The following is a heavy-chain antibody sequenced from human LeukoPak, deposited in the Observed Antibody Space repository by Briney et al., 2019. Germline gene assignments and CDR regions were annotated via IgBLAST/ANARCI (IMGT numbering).Heavy chain of an antibody. D-gene: IGHD1-1*01. Sequence: PGGSLRLSCAASGLSISDQYMSWVRQAPGKGLEWVSIIQGGGNIYYADSVKGRITVSRDNSKNTVYLQMNSLRAKDAAVYYCARDRGYAMDVWGQGTTVTVSS. V-gene: IGHV3-53*01. CDR3: ARDRGYAMDV. CDR1: GLSISDQY. J-gene: IGHJ6*02. CDR2: IQGGGNI.